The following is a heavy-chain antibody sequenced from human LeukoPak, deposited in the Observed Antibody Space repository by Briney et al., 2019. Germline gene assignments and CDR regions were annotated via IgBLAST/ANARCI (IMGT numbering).Heavy chain of an antibody. CDR3: ARFHYDSSGRDP. CDR2: ISSGSTTT. Sequence: PGGSLRLSCAASGFTVSSKYMNWVRQAPGKGLEWVSYISSGSTTTHYADSVKGRFTISRDNAKNSLYLQMNSLRAEDTAVYYCARFHYDSSGRDPWGQGTLVTVSS. J-gene: IGHJ5*02. CDR1: GFTVSSKY. V-gene: IGHV3-48*04. D-gene: IGHD3-22*01.